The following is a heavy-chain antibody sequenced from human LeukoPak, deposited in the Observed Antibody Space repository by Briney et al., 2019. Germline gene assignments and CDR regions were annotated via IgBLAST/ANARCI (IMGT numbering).Heavy chain of an antibody. V-gene: IGHV3-21*01. CDR3: ASIDY. Sequence: PGGSLRLSCPASGFTFSSYSMNWVRQAPGKGLEWVSSISSRSSYIYYADSVKGRFTISRDNAKNSLYLQMNSLRAKDRAVYYCASIDYWGQGTLVTVSS. CDR1: GFTFSSYS. CDR2: ISSRSSYI. J-gene: IGHJ4*02.